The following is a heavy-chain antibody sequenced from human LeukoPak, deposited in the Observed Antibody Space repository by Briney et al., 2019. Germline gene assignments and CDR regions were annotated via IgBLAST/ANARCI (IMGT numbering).Heavy chain of an antibody. V-gene: IGHV3-48*02. CDR2: SSSSSSTM. CDR1: GFTFSTYS. Sequence: GGSLRLSCAASGFTFSTYSMNWVRQAPGKGLERVSYSSSSSSTMYYADSVKGRFTISRDNAKNSLYLQMNSLRDEDTAVYYCARAILPDGSGSCYFDYWGQGTLVTVSS. CDR3: ARAILPDGSGSCYFDY. J-gene: IGHJ4*02. D-gene: IGHD3-10*01.